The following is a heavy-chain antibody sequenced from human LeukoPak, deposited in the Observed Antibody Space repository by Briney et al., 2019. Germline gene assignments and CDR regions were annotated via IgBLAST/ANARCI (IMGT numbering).Heavy chain of an antibody. Sequence: GGSLRLSCAASAFTINNYGMHWVRQAPGKGLEWVAVIWHDGSEKYYADSVKGRFTISRDTSKNTLYLQMNSLRAEDTAVYYCARGPGYHMDVWGQGTTVTVSS. J-gene: IGHJ6*02. CDR1: AFTINNYG. V-gene: IGHV3-33*01. CDR3: ARGPGYHMDV. D-gene: IGHD6-25*01. CDR2: IWHDGSEK.